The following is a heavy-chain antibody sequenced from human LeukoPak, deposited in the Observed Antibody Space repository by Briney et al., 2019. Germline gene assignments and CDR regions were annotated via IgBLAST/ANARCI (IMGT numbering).Heavy chain of an antibody. Sequence: ASVKVSCXASGYTFTGYYMHWVRQAPGQGLEWMGWINPNSGGTNYAQKFQGRVTMTRDTSISTAYMELSRLRSDDTAVYHCARAVVVVAATMIDYWGQGTLVTVSS. CDR1: GYTFTGYY. D-gene: IGHD2-15*01. J-gene: IGHJ4*02. V-gene: IGHV1-2*02. CDR2: INPNSGGT. CDR3: ARAVVVVAATMIDY.